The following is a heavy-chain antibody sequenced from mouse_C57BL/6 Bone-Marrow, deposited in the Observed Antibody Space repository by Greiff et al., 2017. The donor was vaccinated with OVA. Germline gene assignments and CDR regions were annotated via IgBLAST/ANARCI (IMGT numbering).Heavy chain of an antibody. CDR3: ARDSSGVDY. D-gene: IGHD3-2*02. CDR2: ISDGGSYT. J-gene: IGHJ2*01. CDR1: GFTFSSYA. Sequence: EVQLQESGGGLVKPGGSLKLSCAASGFTFSSYAMSWVRQTPEKRLEWVATISDGGSYTYYPDNVKGRFTISRDNAKNNLYLQMSHLKSEDTAMYYCARDSSGVDYWGQGTTLTVSS. V-gene: IGHV5-4*01.